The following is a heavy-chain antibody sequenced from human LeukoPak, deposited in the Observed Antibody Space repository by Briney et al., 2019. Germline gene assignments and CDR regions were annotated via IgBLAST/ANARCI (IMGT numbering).Heavy chain of an antibody. D-gene: IGHD3-22*01. CDR1: GASIRANHHY. CDR3: ARIIRTAGYYSNPKSGSFDL. J-gene: IGHJ5*02. CDR2: IFSSGTA. Sequence: SETLSLTCTVSGASIRANHHYWAWVRQPPGKGLEWIGTIFSSGTAYYNPSLRTRVSISVDTSKNEFSLRLSAVTAADTGLYYCARIIRTAGYYSNPKSGSFDLWGQGILVTVSS. V-gene: IGHV4-39*01.